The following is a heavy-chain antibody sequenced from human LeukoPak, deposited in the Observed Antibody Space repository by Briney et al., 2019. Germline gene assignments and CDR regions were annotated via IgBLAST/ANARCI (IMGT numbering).Heavy chain of an antibody. CDR2: INHTGST. CDR1: GGSLSGYY. J-gene: IGHJ6*02. V-gene: IGHV4-34*01. CDR3: ARDAAFYDFWSGPPHYYYYGMDV. Sequence: PSETLSLTCAVYGGSLSGYYWSWIRQPPGKGLEFIGEINHTGSTNYNPSLKSRVTISVDTSKKHFSLKLSSVTAADTAVYYCARDAAFYDFWSGPPHYYYYGMDVWGQGTTVTVSS. D-gene: IGHD3-3*01.